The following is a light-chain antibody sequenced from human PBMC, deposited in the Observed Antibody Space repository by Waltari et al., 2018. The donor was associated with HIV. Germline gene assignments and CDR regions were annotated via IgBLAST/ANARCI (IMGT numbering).Light chain of an antibody. CDR2: EVS. Sequence: QSALTQPASVSGSPGQSITVSCTGTSSDVGSYNYVSWYQPTPGTAPKLVIYEVSNRPSGISYRFSGSKSGNTASLTISGLQTEDEGDYYCSSFTTSNSLLFGGGTKVTVL. V-gene: IGLV2-14*01. CDR3: SSFTTSNSLL. J-gene: IGLJ2*01. CDR1: SSDVGSYNY.